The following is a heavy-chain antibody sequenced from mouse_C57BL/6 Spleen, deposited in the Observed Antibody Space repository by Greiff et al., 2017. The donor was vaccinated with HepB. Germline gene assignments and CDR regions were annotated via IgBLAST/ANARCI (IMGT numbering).Heavy chain of an antibody. V-gene: IGHV5-9-1*02. CDR1: GFTFSSYA. D-gene: IGHD2-3*01. Sequence: DVHLVESGEGLVKPGGSLKLSCAASGFTFSSYAMSWVRQTPEKRLEWVAYISSGGDYIYYADTVKGRFTISRDNARNTLYLQMSSLKSEDTAMYYCTRGYDGSFAYWGQGTLVTVSA. CDR3: TRGYDGSFAY. J-gene: IGHJ3*01. CDR2: ISSGGDYI.